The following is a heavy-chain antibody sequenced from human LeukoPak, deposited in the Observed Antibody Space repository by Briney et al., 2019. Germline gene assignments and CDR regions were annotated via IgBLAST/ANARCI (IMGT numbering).Heavy chain of an antibody. CDR3: ARGGMYYDFWSGLENRYYYYMDV. CDR1: GGSFSGYY. Sequence: SETLSLTCAVYGGSFSGYYWSWIRQPPGKGLEWIGEINHSGSTNYNPSLKSRVTISVDTSKNQFSLKLSSVTAADTAVYYCARGGMYYDFWSGLENRYYYYMDVWGKGTTVTVSS. V-gene: IGHV4-34*01. CDR2: INHSGST. J-gene: IGHJ6*03. D-gene: IGHD3-3*01.